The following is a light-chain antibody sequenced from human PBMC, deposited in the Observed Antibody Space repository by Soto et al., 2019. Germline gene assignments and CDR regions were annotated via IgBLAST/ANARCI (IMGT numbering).Light chain of an antibody. V-gene: IGKV3-20*01. CDR1: QSVSSKY. Sequence: EIVLTQSPGTLSLSPGERATLSCRASQSVSSKYLAWYQQKPGQAPRVLIYGTSIRASGVPERFSGGGSGTDFTHTITRLEPEDFAVYYCQQYGSSLFTFGPGTKVDFK. CDR3: QQYGSSLFT. CDR2: GTS. J-gene: IGKJ3*01.